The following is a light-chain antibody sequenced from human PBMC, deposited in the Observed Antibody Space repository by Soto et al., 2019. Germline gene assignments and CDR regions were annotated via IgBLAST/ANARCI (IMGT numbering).Light chain of an antibody. V-gene: IGKV3-20*01. CDR2: GES. CDR1: QSVSGNN. CDR3: QQCDGTSWT. J-gene: IGKJ1*01. Sequence: VLTQSHGTLSVSPGERATLSCRAGQSVSGNNLAWYQQKPGRPPRLLIYGESSRASGVPDRFSGSGSGTNFTLTINRLEPEDFAVYYCQQCDGTSWTFGQGTKVDIK.